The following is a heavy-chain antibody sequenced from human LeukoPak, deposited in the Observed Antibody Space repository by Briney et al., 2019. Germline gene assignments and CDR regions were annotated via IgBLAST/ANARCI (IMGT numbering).Heavy chain of an antibody. CDR1: GFTFSSYS. J-gene: IGHJ6*02. D-gene: IGHD6-13*01. CDR2: ISSSSSYI. CDR3: ARGIAAAGTFGVVYYYGMDV. Sequence: PGGSLRLSCAASGFTFSSYSMNWVRQAPGKGLEWVSSISSSSSYIYYADSVKGRFTISRDNAKNSLYLQMNSLRAEDTAVYYCARGIAAAGTFGVVYYYGMDVWGQGTTVTVSS. V-gene: IGHV3-21*01.